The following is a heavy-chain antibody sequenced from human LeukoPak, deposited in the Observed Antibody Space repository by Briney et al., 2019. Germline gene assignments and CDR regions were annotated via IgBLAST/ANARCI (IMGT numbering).Heavy chain of an antibody. Sequence: SVKVSCKASGGTFSSYAISWVRQAPGQGVEWMGGIIPIFGTANYAQKFQGRVTITADESTSTAYMELSSLRSEDTAVYYCASQRLPTGGYFDYWGQGTLVTVSS. D-gene: IGHD6-25*01. CDR3: ASQRLPTGGYFDY. CDR1: GGTFSSYA. J-gene: IGHJ4*02. V-gene: IGHV1-69*13. CDR2: IIPIFGTA.